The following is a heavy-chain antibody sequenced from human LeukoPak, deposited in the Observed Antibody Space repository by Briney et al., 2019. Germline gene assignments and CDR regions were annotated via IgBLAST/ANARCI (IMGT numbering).Heavy chain of an antibody. J-gene: IGHJ4*02. CDR2: INSDGSST. CDR1: GFTFSSYW. Sequence: PGGSLRLSCAASGFTFSSYWMHWVRQAPGKGLVWVSRINSDGSSTSYADSVKGRFTISRDNAKNPLYLQMNRLRAEDTAVYYCARFRGFGYSSSSGYWGQGTRVTVSS. D-gene: IGHD6-6*01. CDR3: ARFRGFGYSSSSGY. V-gene: IGHV3-74*01.